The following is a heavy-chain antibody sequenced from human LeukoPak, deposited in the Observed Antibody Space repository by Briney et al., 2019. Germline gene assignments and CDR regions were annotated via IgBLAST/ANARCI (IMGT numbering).Heavy chain of an antibody. J-gene: IGHJ4*02. D-gene: IGHD1-1*01. CDR2: ISGSGGST. CDR3: AKGNWRYFDY. Sequence: GGSLRLSCAGSGFTFTNAWMSWVRQAPGKGLEWVSAISGSGGSTYYADSVKGRFTISRDNSKNTLYLQMNSLGADDTAVYYCAKGNWRYFDYWGQGTLVTVSS. CDR1: GFTFTNAW. V-gene: IGHV3-23*01.